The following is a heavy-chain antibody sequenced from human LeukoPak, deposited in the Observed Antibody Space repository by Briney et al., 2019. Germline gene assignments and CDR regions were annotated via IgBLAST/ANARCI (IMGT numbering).Heavy chain of an antibody. Sequence: PGGSLRLSCEGSGISLSNFGMTWVRQAPGKGLEWVSAISNDGANTLYADSVKGRFTVSRDNSKNTLYLQMNSLRAEDTAIYYCAKAIHSSCYSPMHVWGQGTTVTVSS. CDR1: GISLSNFG. CDR2: ISNDGANT. V-gene: IGHV3-23*01. CDR3: AKAIHSSCYSPMHV. J-gene: IGHJ6*02. D-gene: IGHD6-19*01.